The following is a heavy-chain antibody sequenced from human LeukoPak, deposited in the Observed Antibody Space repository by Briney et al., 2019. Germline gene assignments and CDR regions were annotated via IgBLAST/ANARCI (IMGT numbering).Heavy chain of an antibody. Sequence: PSETLSLTCTVSGGSISSYYWSWIRQPAGKGLEWIGRIYTSGSTNYNPSLKSRVTMSVDTSKNQFSLKLSSVTAADTAVYYCARSGWFGELFYYYYYMDVWGKGTTVTVSS. V-gene: IGHV4-4*07. J-gene: IGHJ6*03. CDR2: IYTSGST. CDR1: GGSISSYY. D-gene: IGHD3-10*01. CDR3: ARSGWFGELFYYYYYMDV.